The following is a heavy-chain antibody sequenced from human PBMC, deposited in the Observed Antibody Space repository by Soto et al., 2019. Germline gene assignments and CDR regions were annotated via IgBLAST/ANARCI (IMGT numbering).Heavy chain of an antibody. J-gene: IGHJ4*02. Sequence: PGGSLRLSCTTSGFTFSGYGMHWVRQAPGKGLEWVAIMWYDGSNKYYADSVKGRFTISRDSSKNTLYLQMNSLRAEDTAVYYCAREGSSSWSPIAYWGQGTLVTVS. CDR3: AREGSSSWSPIAY. D-gene: IGHD6-13*01. V-gene: IGHV3-33*01. CDR2: MWYDGSNK. CDR1: GFTFSGYG.